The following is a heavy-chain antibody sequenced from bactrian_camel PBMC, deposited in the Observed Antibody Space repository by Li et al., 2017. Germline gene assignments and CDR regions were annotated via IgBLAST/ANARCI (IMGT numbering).Heavy chain of an antibody. Sequence: VQLVESGGGLVQPGGSLTLSCAASGFTFSSYAMSWVRQAPGKGLEWVSGINSGGENTYYADSAKGRFDISRDNAKNTVYLQLNSLKTEDMAMYYCVQGTEKYGGIWSWRIGELRSWGQGTQVTVS. D-gene: IGHD6*01. V-gene: IGHV3S40*01. CDR2: INSGGENT. CDR1: GFTFSSYA. J-gene: IGHJ6*01. CDR3: VQGTEKYGGIWSWRIGELRS.